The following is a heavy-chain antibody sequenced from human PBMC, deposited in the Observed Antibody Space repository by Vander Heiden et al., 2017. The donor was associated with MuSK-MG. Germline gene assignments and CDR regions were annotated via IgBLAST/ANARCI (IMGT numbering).Heavy chain of an antibody. CDR3: ASGMVRGVMF. CDR1: GGSSSSSNW. CDR2: IYHSGST. J-gene: IGHJ4*02. D-gene: IGHD3-10*01. V-gene: IGHV4-4*02. Sequence: QVQLPESGPGLGKPSGALFLTFAAPGGSSSSSNWWSWVRQPPGKGLEWIGEIYHSGSTNYNPSLKSRVTISVDKSKNQFSLKLSSVTAADTAVYYCASGMVRGVMFWGQGTLVTVSS.